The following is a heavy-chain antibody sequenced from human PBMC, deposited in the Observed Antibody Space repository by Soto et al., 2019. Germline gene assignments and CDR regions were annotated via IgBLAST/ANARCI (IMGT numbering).Heavy chain of an antibody. D-gene: IGHD6-13*01. CDR1: GWSLRGYY. J-gene: IGHJ4*02. CDR2: INHSGST. V-gene: IGHV4-34*01. Sequence: QVQLQQWGAGLLKPSETLSLTCAVYGWSLRGYYWSWICQPPGKGLEWIGEINHSGSTNYNPSLKSRVTISVDTSKNQFSLKLSSVTAADTAVYYCARTYSSSWSPFDYWGQGTLVTVSS. CDR3: ARTYSSSWSPFDY.